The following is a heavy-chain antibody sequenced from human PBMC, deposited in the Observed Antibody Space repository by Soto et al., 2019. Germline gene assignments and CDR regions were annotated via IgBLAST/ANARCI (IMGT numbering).Heavy chain of an antibody. V-gene: IGHV1-2*02. D-gene: IGHD2-15*01. J-gene: IGHJ3*01. Sequence: QVQLVQSGAEVKKPGASMKVSCKASGYTFSDYYMHWVRQAPGQGLECMGWISPNNGAPNYAQKFKERSTMTRDGSPTTAYMELRRRRSAATAVYYWPRGGEFCSTGSGNASLGDAFDVWAQGTTVTVSS. CDR1: GYTFSDYY. CDR3: PRGGEFCSTGSGNASLGDAFDV. CDR2: ISPNNGAP.